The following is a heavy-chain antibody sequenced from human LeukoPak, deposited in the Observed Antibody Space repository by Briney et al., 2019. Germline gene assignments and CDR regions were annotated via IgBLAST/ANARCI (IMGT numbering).Heavy chain of an antibody. D-gene: IGHD2-2*01. J-gene: IGHJ5*02. V-gene: IGHV1-8*01. CDR2: MNPNSGNT. CDR1: GYTFTSYD. Sequence: ASVKVSCKASGYTFTSYDINRVRQATGQGLEWMGWMNPNSGNTGYAQKFQGRVTTTRNTSISTACMELSSLRSEDTAVYYCAREDEYCSSTSRYARFNWFDPWGQGTLVTVSS. CDR3: AREDEYCSSTSRYARFNWFDP.